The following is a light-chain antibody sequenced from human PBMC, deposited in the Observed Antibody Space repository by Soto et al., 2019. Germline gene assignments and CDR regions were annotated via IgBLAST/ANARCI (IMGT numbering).Light chain of an antibody. CDR3: SSYAAYSTLWV. J-gene: IGLJ3*02. CDR1: ASYIGNYNW. V-gene: IGLV2-14*01. CDR2: QVT. Sequence: QSALTQPASVSGSPGQSITISCTGTASYIGNYNWVSWYQQHPGKAPKVLIYQVTSRPSGVSNRFSGSKSGNTASLTISGLQAEDEAHYYCSSYAAYSTLWVFGGGTKLTVL.